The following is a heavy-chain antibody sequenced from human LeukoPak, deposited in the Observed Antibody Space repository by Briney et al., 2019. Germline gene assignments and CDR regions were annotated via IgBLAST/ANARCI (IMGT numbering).Heavy chain of an antibody. J-gene: IGHJ4*02. CDR1: GFTVSSNY. CDR2: ISWNSGNV. CDR3: AKDPDGSGPNFDN. V-gene: IGHV3-23*01. Sequence: GGSLRLSCAASGFTVSSNYMSWVRQAPGKGLEWVSSISWNSGNVDYADPVKGRFTLSRDNSRNTLYLQMNSLRVEDTAVYYCAKDPDGSGPNFDNWGQGTLVTVSS. D-gene: IGHD3-10*01.